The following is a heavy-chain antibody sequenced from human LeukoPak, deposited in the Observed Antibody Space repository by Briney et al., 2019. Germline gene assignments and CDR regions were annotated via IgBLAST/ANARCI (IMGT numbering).Heavy chain of an antibody. CDR1: GFTFDDYA. D-gene: IGHD5/OR15-5a*01. CDR3: AKHSVLRSYYGMDV. V-gene: IGHV3-30*18. Sequence: GGSPRLSCATSGFTFDDYAMHWVRQAPGKGLEWVAVISYDGSNKYYADSVKGRFTISRDNSKNTLYLQMNSLRAEDTAVYYCAKHSVLRSYYGMDVWGQGTTVTVSS. J-gene: IGHJ6*02. CDR2: ISYDGSNK.